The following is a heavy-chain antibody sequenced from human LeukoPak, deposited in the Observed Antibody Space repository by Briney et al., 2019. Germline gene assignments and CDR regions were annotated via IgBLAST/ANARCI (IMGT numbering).Heavy chain of an antibody. CDR2: MNPNSGNT. CDR1: GYTLTELS. Sequence: GASVKVSCKVSGYTLTELSMHWVRQAAGQGLEWMGWMNPNSGNTGYAQKFQGRVTMTRNTSISTAYMELSGLRSEDTAVYYCATQDIVVVPAAIQSGSWFDPWGQGTLVTVSS. CDR3: ATQDIVVVPAAIQSGSWFDP. V-gene: IGHV1-8*01. J-gene: IGHJ5*02. D-gene: IGHD2-2*02.